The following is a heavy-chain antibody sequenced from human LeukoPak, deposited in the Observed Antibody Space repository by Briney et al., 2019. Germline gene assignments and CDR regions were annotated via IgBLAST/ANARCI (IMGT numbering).Heavy chain of an antibody. Sequence: GGSLRLSCAASGFTFDDYAMHWVRQAPGKGLEWVSGISWNSGSIGYADSVKGRFTISRDNAKNSLYLQMNSLRAEDTALYYCATDPYYYDSSGYIAFWGQGTLATVSS. D-gene: IGHD3-22*01. CDR2: ISWNSGSI. CDR1: GFTFDDYA. J-gene: IGHJ4*02. V-gene: IGHV3-9*01. CDR3: ATDPYYYDSSGYIAF.